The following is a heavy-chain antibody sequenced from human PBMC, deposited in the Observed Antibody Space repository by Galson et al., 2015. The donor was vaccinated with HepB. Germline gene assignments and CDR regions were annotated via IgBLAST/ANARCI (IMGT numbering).Heavy chain of an antibody. CDR2: ISSSSSTI. CDR3: ARNGDYGDYLDAFDI. J-gene: IGHJ3*02. V-gene: IGHV3-48*04. D-gene: IGHD4-17*01. CDR1: GFTFSSYS. Sequence: SLRLSCAASGFTFSSYSMNWVRQAPGKGLEWVSYISSSSSTIYYADSVKGRFTISRDNAKNSLYLQMNSLRAEDTAAYYCARNGDYGDYLDAFDIWGQGTMVTVSS.